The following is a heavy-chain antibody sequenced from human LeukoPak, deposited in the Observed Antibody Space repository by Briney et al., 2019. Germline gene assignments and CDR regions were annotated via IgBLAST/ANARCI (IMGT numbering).Heavy chain of an antibody. CDR3: ARDKGAPALYYDFWSGYYGYYGMDV. CDR1: GYTFTSYG. CDR2: ISAYNGNT. Sequence: EASVKVSCKASGYTFTSYGISWVRQAPGQGLEWMGWISAYNGNTNYAQKLQGRVTMTTDTSTSTAYMELRSLRSDDTAVYYCARDKGAPALYYDFWSGYYGYYGMDVWGQGTTVTVSS. J-gene: IGHJ6*02. V-gene: IGHV1-18*01. D-gene: IGHD3-3*01.